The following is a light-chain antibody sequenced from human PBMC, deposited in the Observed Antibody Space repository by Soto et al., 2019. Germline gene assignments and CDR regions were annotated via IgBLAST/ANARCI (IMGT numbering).Light chain of an antibody. Sequence: QSSLTQPASASGSPAESAASASTGTNTDVGSDNLGSWYQQQQGKARKLMIDEGSKRPSGVSNRFAGSKSGNTASLTISGLQAEDEADYYCCSYAGSSTFASYVFGTGTKVTV. V-gene: IGLV2-23*03. CDR3: CSYAGSSTFASYV. J-gene: IGLJ1*01. CDR2: EGS. CDR1: NTDVGSDNL.